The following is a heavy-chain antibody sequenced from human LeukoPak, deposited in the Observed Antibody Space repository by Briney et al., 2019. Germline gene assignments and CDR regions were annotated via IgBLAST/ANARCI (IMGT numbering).Heavy chain of an antibody. CDR1: GGTFSSYA. J-gene: IGHJ5*02. D-gene: IGHD1-7*01. CDR3: ARGATGTTWSDWFDP. Sequence: ASVKVSCKASGGTFSSYAISWVQQAPGQGLEWMGGIIPIFGTANYAQKFQGRVTITTDESTSTAYMELSSLRSEDTAVYYCARGATGTTWSDWFDPWGQGTLVTVSS. V-gene: IGHV1-69*05. CDR2: IIPIFGTA.